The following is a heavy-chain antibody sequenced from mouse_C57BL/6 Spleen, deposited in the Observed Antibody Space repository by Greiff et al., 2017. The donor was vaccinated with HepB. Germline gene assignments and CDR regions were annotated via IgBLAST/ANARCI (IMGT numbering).Heavy chain of an antibody. J-gene: IGHJ3*01. V-gene: IGHV1-69*01. CDR2: IDPSDSYT. CDR3: ARVTAQATGCAD. D-gene: IGHD3-2*02. CDR1: GYTFTSYW. Sequence: VQLQQPGAELVMPGASVKLSCKASGYTFTSYWMHWVKQRPGQGLEWIGEIDPSDSYTNYNQKFKGKSTLTVDKSSSTAYMQLSSLTSEDSAVYYCARVTAQATGCADWGQGTLVTVSA.